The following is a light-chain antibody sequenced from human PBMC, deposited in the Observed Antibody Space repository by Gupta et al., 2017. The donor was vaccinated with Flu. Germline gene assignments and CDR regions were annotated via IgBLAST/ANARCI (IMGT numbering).Light chain of an antibody. Sequence: QSVLTQPPSVSGAPGQRVTISCTGSSSNIGAGYDVQWYQQLPGTAPKLLIYGNSNRPSGVPDRFSGSKSGTSASLAITGLQAEDEADYYCQSYDSSLSGSGVFGTGTKVTVL. CDR3: QSYDSSLSGSGV. CDR1: SSNIGAGYD. CDR2: GNS. J-gene: IGLJ1*01. V-gene: IGLV1-40*01.